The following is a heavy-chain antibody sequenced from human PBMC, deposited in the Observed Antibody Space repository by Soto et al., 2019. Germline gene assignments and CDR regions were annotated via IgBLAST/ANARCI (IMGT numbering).Heavy chain of an antibody. CDR3: ARHRGRYSGYQMDV. Sequence: NPSETLSLTCTVSGGSISSYYWSWIRQPPGKGLEWIGYIYYSGSTNYNPSLKSRVTISVDTSKNQFSLKLSSVTAADTAVYYCARHRGRYSGYQMDVWGKGTTVTVSS. V-gene: IGHV4-59*08. D-gene: IGHD5-12*01. CDR2: IYYSGST. CDR1: GGSISSYY. J-gene: IGHJ6*03.